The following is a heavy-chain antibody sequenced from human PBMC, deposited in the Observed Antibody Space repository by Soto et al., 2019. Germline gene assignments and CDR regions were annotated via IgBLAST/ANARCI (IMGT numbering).Heavy chain of an antibody. V-gene: IGHV3-9*01. CDR2: ISWNSGNI. CDR1: GFTFDDYA. Sequence: EVQLVESGGGLVQPGRSLRLSCAASGFTFDDYAMHWVRQAPGKGLEWVSGISWNSGNIGYADSVKGRFTISRDNAKNSLYLQMNSLRAEDTALYYCAKAQVYYDFWSGPDYWGQGTLVTVSS. CDR3: AKAQVYYDFWSGPDY. D-gene: IGHD3-3*01. J-gene: IGHJ4*02.